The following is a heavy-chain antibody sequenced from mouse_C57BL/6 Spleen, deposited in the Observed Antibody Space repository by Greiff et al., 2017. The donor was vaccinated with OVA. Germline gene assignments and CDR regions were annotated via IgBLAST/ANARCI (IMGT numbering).Heavy chain of an antibody. J-gene: IGHJ4*01. Sequence: VQLQQSGPGLVKPSQSLSLTCSVTGYSITSGYYWNWIRQFPGNKLEWMGYISYDGSNNYNPSLKNRISITRDTSKNQFFLKLNSVTTEDTATYYCARDPIYYGAMDYWGQGTSVTVSS. CDR3: ARDPIYYGAMDY. CDR1: GYSITSGYY. D-gene: IGHD2-1*01. V-gene: IGHV3-6*01. CDR2: ISYDGSN.